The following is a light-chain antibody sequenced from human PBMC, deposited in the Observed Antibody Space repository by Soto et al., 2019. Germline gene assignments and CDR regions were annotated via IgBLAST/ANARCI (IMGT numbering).Light chain of an antibody. CDR2: AAS. V-gene: IGKV3-15*01. Sequence: EIVMTQSPATLSVSPGERATLSCRASQSVSRNLAWYQQKPGQAPRLLIYAASTRATGIPARFSGSGSGTEFTITISSLKSEDFAVYYCQQYNNWPYTFGQGTKLEIK. CDR1: QSVSRN. CDR3: QQYNNWPYT. J-gene: IGKJ2*01.